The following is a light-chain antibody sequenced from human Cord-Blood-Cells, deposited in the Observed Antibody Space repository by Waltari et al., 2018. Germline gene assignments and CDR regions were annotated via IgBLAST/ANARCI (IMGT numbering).Light chain of an antibody. J-gene: IGKJ4*01. Sequence: DIVMTQSPDSLAVSLGERATINCKSSQSVLYSSNNKNYLAWYQQKPEQPPKLLIYWASTRESGVPDRFSGSGSGTDFTRTISSLQAEDVAVYYCQQYDSTPLTFGGGTKVEIK. V-gene: IGKV4-1*01. CDR2: WAS. CDR1: QSVLYSSNNKNY. CDR3: QQYDSTPLT.